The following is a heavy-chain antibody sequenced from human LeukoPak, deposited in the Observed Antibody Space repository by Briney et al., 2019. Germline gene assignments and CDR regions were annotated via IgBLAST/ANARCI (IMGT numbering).Heavy chain of an antibody. D-gene: IGHD3-22*01. V-gene: IGHV1-2*02. CDR2: INPKRGGT. CDR3: ARDPSGDSSGYPFDY. Sequence: ASVNVSCKASGYNFIDYNIHWVRQAPGQGLEWMGWINPKRGGTKYAQNFQGRVTMTWDTSISTAYMELSRLRPDDTALYYCARDPSGDSSGYPFDYWGQGTLVTVSS. CDR1: GYNFIDYN. J-gene: IGHJ4*02.